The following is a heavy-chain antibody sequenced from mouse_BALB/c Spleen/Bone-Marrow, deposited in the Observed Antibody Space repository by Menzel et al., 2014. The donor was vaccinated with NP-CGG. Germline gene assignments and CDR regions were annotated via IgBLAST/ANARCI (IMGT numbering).Heavy chain of an antibody. CDR1: GDSITSGY. V-gene: IGHV3-8*02. D-gene: IGHD2-4*01. CDR2: ISYSGST. CDR3: ARIYYDSHWYFDV. Sequence: VQLKESGPSLVKPSQTLSLTCSVTGDSITSGYWNWIRKFPGNKLEYMGYISYSGSTYYNPSLKSRISITRDTSKNQYYPQLNSVTTEDTATYYCARIYYDSHWYFDVWGAGTTVTVSS. J-gene: IGHJ1*01.